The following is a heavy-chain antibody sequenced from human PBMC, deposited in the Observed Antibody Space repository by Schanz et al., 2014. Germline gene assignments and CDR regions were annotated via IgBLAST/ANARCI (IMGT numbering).Heavy chain of an antibody. J-gene: IGHJ4*02. D-gene: IGHD6-13*01. Sequence: EVQLEESGGGLVQPGGSLRLSCVASGVTFSSYAMSWVRQASGKGLEWVSAISGSGASTYYADSVKGRFTISRDNSKNTLYLQINSLRTEDTAVFYCAKGLGTRSNNFDYWGQGTLVTVSS. CDR3: AKGLGTRSNNFDY. CDR2: ISGSGAST. V-gene: IGHV3-23*04. CDR1: GVTFSSYA.